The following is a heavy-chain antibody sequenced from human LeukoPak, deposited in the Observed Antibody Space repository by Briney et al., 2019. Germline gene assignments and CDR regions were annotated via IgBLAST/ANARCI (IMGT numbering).Heavy chain of an antibody. J-gene: IGHJ4*02. Sequence: PGGSLRLSCSASGFTFSSYAITWVRQAPGKGLEWVAVISYDGRNIHYPDSVKGRFTISRDISTDTLWLQMDSLRTEDTAVYYCAKGHLRGTAAAIDYWGQGTLVTVSS. CDR1: GFTFSSYA. V-gene: IGHV3-30*18. CDR3: AKGHLRGTAAAIDY. CDR2: ISYDGRNI. D-gene: IGHD2-2*01.